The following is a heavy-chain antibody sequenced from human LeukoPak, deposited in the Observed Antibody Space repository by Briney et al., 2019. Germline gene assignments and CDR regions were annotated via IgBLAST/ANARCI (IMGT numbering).Heavy chain of an antibody. V-gene: IGHV3-30-3*01. J-gene: IGHJ4*02. CDR1: GFTFSRYA. CDR2: ISFDGSNK. D-gene: IGHD3/OR15-3a*01. Sequence: GGSLRLSCAASGFTFSRYAMHWVRRAPGKGLEWVAVISFDGSNKYYADSVKGRFTISRDNSKNTLYLQMNSLRAEDTAVYYCARDTWTWRGYFDYWGQGTLVIVSS. CDR3: ARDTWTWRGYFDY.